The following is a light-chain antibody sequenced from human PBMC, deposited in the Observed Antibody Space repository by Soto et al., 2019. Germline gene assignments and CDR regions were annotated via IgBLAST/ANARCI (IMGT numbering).Light chain of an antibody. Sequence: QSALTQPASVSGSPGQSITISCTGTSSDVGGYNYVSWYQQHPGKAPKVMIYDVSNRPSGVSNRFSGSKSGNTASLTISGLQAADEADYYCSSYTRSSSWVFGGGTKLTVL. CDR3: SSYTRSSSWV. V-gene: IGLV2-14*03. CDR1: SSDVGGYNY. J-gene: IGLJ3*02. CDR2: DVS.